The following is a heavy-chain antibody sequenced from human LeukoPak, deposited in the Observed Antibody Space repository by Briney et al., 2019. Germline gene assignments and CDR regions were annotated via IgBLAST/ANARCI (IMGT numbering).Heavy chain of an antibody. J-gene: IGHJ2*01. V-gene: IGHV3-23*01. CDR1: GFTLSSYV. CDR2: ISGSGAST. Sequence: GGSLRLSCAPSGFTLSSYVMSWVRQAPGKGLEWVSLISGSGASTYYANSVKGQFTISRDSSKNTLYLQMNSLRAEDTAAYYCARDVRYFDLWGRGTLITVSS. CDR3: ARDVRYFDL.